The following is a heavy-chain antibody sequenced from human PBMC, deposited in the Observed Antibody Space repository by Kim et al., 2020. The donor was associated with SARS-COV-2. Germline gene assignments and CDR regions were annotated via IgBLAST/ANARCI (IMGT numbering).Heavy chain of an antibody. V-gene: IGHV4-59*01. CDR3: ASNYYDSIWGAFDI. CDR1: GGSISSYY. D-gene: IGHD3-22*01. J-gene: IGHJ3*02. CDR2: IYYSGST. Sequence: SETLSLTCTVSGGSISSYYWSWIRQPPGKGLEWIGYIYYSGSTNYNPSLKSRVTISVDTSKNQFSLKLSSVTAADTAVYYCASNYYDSIWGAFDIWGQGTMVTVSS.